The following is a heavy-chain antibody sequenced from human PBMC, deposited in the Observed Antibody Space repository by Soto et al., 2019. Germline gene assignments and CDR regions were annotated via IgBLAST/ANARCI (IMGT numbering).Heavy chain of an antibody. CDR1: GGSISSGGYY. D-gene: IGHD6-13*01. CDR2: IYYSGSS. CDR3: ARAAAAGYYYYYGMDV. J-gene: IGHJ6*02. V-gene: IGHV4-61*08. Sequence: SETLSLTCTVSGGSISSGGYYWSWIRQNPGKGLEWIGHIYYSGSSNYNPALRSRVTISVVTSKDQFSRKLSSVTAADTAVYYCARAAAAGYYYYYGMDVWGQGTTVTVSS.